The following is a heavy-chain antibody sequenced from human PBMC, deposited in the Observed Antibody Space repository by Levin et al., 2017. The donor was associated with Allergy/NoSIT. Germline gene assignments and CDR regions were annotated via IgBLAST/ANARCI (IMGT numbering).Heavy chain of an antibody. Sequence: GESLKISCKGSGYSFSTYWIGWVRQLPGKRLEWMGVIFPDDSDTTYSPSFQGQVTISADKSISTAYLQWSSLKDSDTAIYYCARQRASLAAAEAHTFDFWGQGTLVTVSS. J-gene: IGHJ4*02. CDR1: GYSFSTYW. CDR2: IFPDDSDT. CDR3: ARQRASLAAAEAHTFDF. V-gene: IGHV5-51*01.